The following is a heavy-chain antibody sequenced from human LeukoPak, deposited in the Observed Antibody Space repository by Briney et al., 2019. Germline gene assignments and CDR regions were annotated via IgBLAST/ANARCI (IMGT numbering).Heavy chain of an antibody. V-gene: IGHV3-23*01. Sequence: GGSLRLSCTVSGFTFNSYAMSWVRQAPGKGLELVSSISGNCDDTYPADSVKGRFTVSRDNSKNTLYLQMNSLRAEDTAVFYCARTIAQYTNSWLYYYYGMDVWGQGTTVTVSS. CDR3: ARTIAQYTNSWLYYYYGMDV. D-gene: IGHD6-13*01. CDR1: GFTFNSYA. J-gene: IGHJ6*02. CDR2: ISGNCDDT.